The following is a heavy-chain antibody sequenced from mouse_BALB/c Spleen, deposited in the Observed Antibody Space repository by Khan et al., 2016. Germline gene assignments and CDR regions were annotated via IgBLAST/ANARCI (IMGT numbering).Heavy chain of an antibody. CDR2: IDPLHDNT. V-gene: IGHV14-3*02. J-gene: IGHJ2*01. Sequence: VQLQQSGAELVKPGASVKLSCTASGFSLPDTYIHWVRQRPEQGLDWIGRIDPLHDNTKYDPKFQGQATITAATSSNIAYLQLSSLTCDDTAVYYCARMYDGDYWGQGTTLTVSS. CDR1: GFSLPDTY. D-gene: IGHD2-14*01. CDR3: ARMYDGDY.